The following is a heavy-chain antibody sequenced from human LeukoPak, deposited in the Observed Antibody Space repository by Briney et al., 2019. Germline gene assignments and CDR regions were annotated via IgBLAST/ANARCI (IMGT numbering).Heavy chain of an antibody. D-gene: IGHD2-15*01. Sequence: GGCLRLSCAASGFTFSNAWMSWVRQAPGKGLEWVGRITSKTDGGTTDYAAPVKGRFTISRDDSKNTLYLQMNSLKTEDTAVYYCTTLVVAATPVDWFDPWGQGTLVTVS. V-gene: IGHV3-15*01. J-gene: IGHJ5*02. CDR1: GFTFSNAW. CDR2: ITSKTDGGTT. CDR3: TTLVVAATPVDWFDP.